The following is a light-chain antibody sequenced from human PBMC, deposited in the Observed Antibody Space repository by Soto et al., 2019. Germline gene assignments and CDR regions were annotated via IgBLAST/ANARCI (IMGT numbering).Light chain of an antibody. CDR3: QQFNGFPLT. J-gene: IGKJ4*01. CDR1: QAINTA. Sequence: AIHLTQSPTSLSASVGDKVTITCRSSQAINTALAWYQEKPGKTPDLLMYDASRLINGVPSRFSGSGSGTDSTLTISSLQPEDFAIYYCQQFNGFPLTFGGGTKVAI. V-gene: IGKV1-13*02. CDR2: DAS.